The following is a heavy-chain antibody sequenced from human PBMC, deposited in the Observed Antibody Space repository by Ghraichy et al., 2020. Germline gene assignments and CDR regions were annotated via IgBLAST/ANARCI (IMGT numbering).Heavy chain of an antibody. CDR2: ISAYNGNT. V-gene: IGHV1-18*04. D-gene: IGHD3-22*01. CDR3: ARESGYYDSSGYFAFDY. CDR1: GYTFTSYG. Sequence: ASVKVSCKASGYTFTSYGISWVRQAPGQGLEWMGWISAYNGNTNYAQKLQGRVTMTTDTSTSTAYMELRSLRSDDTAVYYCARESGYYDSSGYFAFDYWGQGTLVTVSS. J-gene: IGHJ4*02.